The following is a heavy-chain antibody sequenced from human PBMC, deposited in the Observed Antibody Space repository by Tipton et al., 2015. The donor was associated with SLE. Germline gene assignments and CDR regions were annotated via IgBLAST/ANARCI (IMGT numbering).Heavy chain of an antibody. CDR1: GFTFSSYG. CDR2: IRYDGSNK. J-gene: IGHJ6*02. CDR3: AKSGCSSTSCYLYYYYYGMDV. Sequence: SLRLSCAASGFTFSSYGMHWVRQAPGKGLEWVAFIRYDGSNKYYADSVKGRFTISRDNSKNTLYLQMNSLRAEDTAVYYCAKSGCSSTSCYLYYYYYGMDVWGQGTTVTVSS. D-gene: IGHD2-2*01. V-gene: IGHV3-30*02.